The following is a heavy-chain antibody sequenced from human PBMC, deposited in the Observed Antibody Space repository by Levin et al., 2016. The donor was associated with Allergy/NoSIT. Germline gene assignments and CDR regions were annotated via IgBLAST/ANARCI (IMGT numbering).Heavy chain of an antibody. D-gene: IGHD6-13*01. CDR1: GYTFTGYY. CDR3: ARLLLDAAAGTGYYGMDA. J-gene: IGHJ6*02. CDR2: INPNSGGT. V-gene: IGHV1-2*04. Sequence: ASVKVSCKASGYTFTGYYMHWVRQAPGQGLEWMGWINPNSGGTNYAQKFQGWVTMTRDTSISTAYMELSRLRSDDTAVYYCARLLLDAAAGTGYYGMDAWGQGTTVTVSS.